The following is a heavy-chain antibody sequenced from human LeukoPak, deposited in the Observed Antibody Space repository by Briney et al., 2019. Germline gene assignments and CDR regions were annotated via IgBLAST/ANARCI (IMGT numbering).Heavy chain of an antibody. CDR3: AKDRMRYCGGDCPIDY. J-gene: IGHJ4*02. CDR2: IRYDGSNK. CDR1: GFTFSSYG. V-gene: IGHV3-30*02. D-gene: IGHD2-21*01. Sequence: PGGSLRLSCAASGFTFSSYGMHWVRQAPGKGLEWVAFIRYDGSNKYYADSVKGRFTISRDNSKNTLYLQMNSLRAEDTAVYYCAKDRMRYCGGDCPIDYWGQGTLVTVSS.